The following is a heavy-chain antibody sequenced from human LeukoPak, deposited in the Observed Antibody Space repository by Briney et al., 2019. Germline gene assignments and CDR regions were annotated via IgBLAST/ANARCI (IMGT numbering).Heavy chain of an antibody. CDR3: ASGLELDY. J-gene: IGHJ4*02. V-gene: IGHV3-7*03. CDR1: GFPFSSYW. CDR2: IKQDGSKK. Sequence: GGSLRLSCVASGFPFSSYWMTWVRQAPGKGLEWVANIKQDGSKKSYVDSVKGRFTISRDNAKNSLYLQMNSLRAEDTAVYYCASGLELDYWGQGTLVTVSS.